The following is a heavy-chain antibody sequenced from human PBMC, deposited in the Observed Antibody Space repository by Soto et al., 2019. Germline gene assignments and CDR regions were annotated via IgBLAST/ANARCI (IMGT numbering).Heavy chain of an antibody. D-gene: IGHD6-6*01. CDR3: ARDQTYNNSSKWFQP. CDR2: TYYRSKWYN. CDR1: GYSVSSDSVA. Sequence: SQTLSLTCAISGYSVSSDSVAWNWIIQSPSRGLEWLGRTYYRSKWYNDYAVSVKSRITINSDTSKNQFSLHLNSVTPEDTAVYYCARDQTYNNSSKWFQPWGQGTLVNVSS. V-gene: IGHV6-1*01. J-gene: IGHJ5*02.